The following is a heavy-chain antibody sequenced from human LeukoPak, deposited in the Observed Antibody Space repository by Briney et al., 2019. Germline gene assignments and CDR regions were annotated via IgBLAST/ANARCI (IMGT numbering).Heavy chain of an antibody. Sequence: SETLSLTCTVSGGSISSYYWSWIRQPPGKGLEWIGYIYYSGSTNYNPSLKSRVTISVDTSKNQFSLKLSSVTAADTAVYYCARTPYSGSYVDYFDYWGQGILVTVSS. CDR3: ARTPYSGSYVDYFDY. D-gene: IGHD1-26*01. V-gene: IGHV4-59*01. J-gene: IGHJ4*02. CDR1: GGSISSYY. CDR2: IYYSGST.